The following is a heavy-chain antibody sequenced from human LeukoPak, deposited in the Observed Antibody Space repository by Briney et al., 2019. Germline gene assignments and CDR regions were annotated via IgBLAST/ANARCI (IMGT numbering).Heavy chain of an antibody. J-gene: IGHJ6*02. D-gene: IGHD2-8*01. CDR2: TYYSCST. CDR3: ARDEMGDV. V-gene: IGHV4-59*01. CDR1: GGSISGYY. Sequence: PSETLSLTCTVSGGSISGYYWSWIRQPPGKGLEWIGYTYYSCSTYYNPSLKSRVTISVDTSKNQFSLKLNSVTAADTAVYYCARDEMGDVSGQGNTVTVSS.